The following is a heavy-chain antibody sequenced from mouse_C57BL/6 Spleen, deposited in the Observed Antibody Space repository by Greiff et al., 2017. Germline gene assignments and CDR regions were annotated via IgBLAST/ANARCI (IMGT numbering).Heavy chain of an antibody. CDR3: ASGSSGYFDY. D-gene: IGHD3-2*02. Sequence: VQLQQSGAELVMPGASVKLSCKASGYTFTSYWMNWVKQRPGQGLEWIGEIDPSDGSTNYNQKFKGKSTLTVDTSSSTAYMQLRSLTSEDAAVXYCASGSSGYFDYWGKGTTLTVSS. CDR1: GYTFTSYW. CDR2: IDPSDGST. V-gene: IGHV1-69*01. J-gene: IGHJ2*01.